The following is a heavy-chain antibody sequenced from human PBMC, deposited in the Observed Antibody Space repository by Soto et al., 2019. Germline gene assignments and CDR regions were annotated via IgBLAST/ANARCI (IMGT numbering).Heavy chain of an antibody. CDR3: DRKGKSCYFKWFGP. V-gene: IGHV5-51*01. D-gene: IGHD3-22*01. CDR1: GYKFTSYW. Sequence: GESLKISCRTSGYKFTSYWIAWVRQMPGKGLEWMGIIFPSDSDTRYSPSFQGQVTISADKSTSTVFLQWASLKASDTAVYFCDRKGKSCYFKWFGPWRQGTLVTVAS. CDR2: IFPSDSDT. J-gene: IGHJ5*02.